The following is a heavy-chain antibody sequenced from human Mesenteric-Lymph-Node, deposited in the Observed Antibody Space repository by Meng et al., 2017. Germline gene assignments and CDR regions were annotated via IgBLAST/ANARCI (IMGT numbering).Heavy chain of an antibody. CDR2: FDPEDGET. Sequence: ASVKVSCKASGDTFINYDINWVRQAPGKGLEWMGGFDPEDGETIYAQKFQGRVTMTEDTSTDTAYMELSSLRSEDTAVYYCATDARYCSGGSCYYDAFDIWGQGTMVTVSS. V-gene: IGHV1-24*01. CDR3: ATDARYCSGGSCYYDAFDI. CDR1: GDTFINYD. J-gene: IGHJ3*02. D-gene: IGHD2-15*01.